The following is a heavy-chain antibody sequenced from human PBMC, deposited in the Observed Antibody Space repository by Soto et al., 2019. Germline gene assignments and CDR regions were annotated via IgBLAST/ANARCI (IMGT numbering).Heavy chain of an antibody. J-gene: IGHJ2*01. CDR3: AREIRSGYYKYWYFDL. CDR1: GYSFTVYH. CDR2: INTDSGGT. Sequence: QVQLVQSGAEVKKPGASVKVSCKASGYSFTVYHMHWVRQAPGQGLEWMGWINTDSGGTKYAQKFEGRVTMGRDTSINTAYMELSNLISDDTAVYYCAREIRSGYYKYWYFDLWGRGTLITVSS. V-gene: IGHV1-2*02. D-gene: IGHD3-3*01.